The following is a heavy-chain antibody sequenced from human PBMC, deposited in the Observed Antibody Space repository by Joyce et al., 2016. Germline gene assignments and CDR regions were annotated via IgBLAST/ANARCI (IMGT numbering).Heavy chain of an antibody. V-gene: IGHV1-18*01. CDR1: GYIFTTYG. Sequence: QAQLVQSGSEVKKPGASVEVSCKASGYIFTTYGISWVRQAPGQGFEWMGWISAHHGNTKYAQKFQGRVTMTIDTSTSTAYMELESLRSDDTAVDYCARDIHYYNSSGYYWGAFDIWGQRTMVSVSS. CDR3: ARDIHYYNSSGYYWGAFDI. CDR2: ISAHHGNT. J-gene: IGHJ3*02. D-gene: IGHD3-22*01.